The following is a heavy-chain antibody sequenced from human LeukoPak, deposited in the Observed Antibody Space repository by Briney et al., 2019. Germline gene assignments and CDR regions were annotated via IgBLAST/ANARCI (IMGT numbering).Heavy chain of an antibody. J-gene: IGHJ4*02. CDR3: AKALYGGHDY. Sequence: LGGSLRLSCAASGFTFSTYAMSWVRQAPGKGLECVSALSGNGNTIYYADSVKGRFTISRDNSKNTLSLQMNSLRAEDTAVYYCAKALYGGHDYWGQGTLVTVSS. D-gene: IGHD4-23*01. CDR1: GFTFSTYA. V-gene: IGHV3-23*01. CDR2: LSGNGNTI.